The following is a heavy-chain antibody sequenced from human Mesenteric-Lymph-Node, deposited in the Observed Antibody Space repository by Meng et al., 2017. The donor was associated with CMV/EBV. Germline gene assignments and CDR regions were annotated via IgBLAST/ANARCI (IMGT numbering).Heavy chain of an antibody. CDR1: GRSISNYY. CDR3: ASLGYYYDSSVDY. V-gene: IGHV4-59*08. J-gene: IGHJ4*02. CDR2: IYYNGNS. Sequence: CTVSGRSISNYYWSWIRQPPGKGLEWIGCIYYNGNSDYNPSLKSRATISVDTSKNHFSLKLSSMTAADTAVYYCASLGYYYDSSVDYWGQGTLVTVSS. D-gene: IGHD3-22*01.